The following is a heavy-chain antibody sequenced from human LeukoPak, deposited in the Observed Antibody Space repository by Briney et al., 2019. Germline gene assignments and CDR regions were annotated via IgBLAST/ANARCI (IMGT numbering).Heavy chain of an antibody. CDR1: GFTVSSNY. CDR2: IYSGGST. D-gene: IGHD3/OR15-3a*01. CDR3: ARADGTGGPYDY. V-gene: IGHV3-53*01. Sequence: GGSLRLSCAVSGFTVSSNYMSWVRQAPGKELEWVSVIYSGGSTHYADSVKGRFTVSRDNSKNTLFLQMNSLRAEDTAVYYCARADGTGGPYDYWGQGTLVTVSS. J-gene: IGHJ4*02.